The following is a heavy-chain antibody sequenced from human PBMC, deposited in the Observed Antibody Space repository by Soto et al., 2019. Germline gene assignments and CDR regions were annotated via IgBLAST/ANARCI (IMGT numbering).Heavy chain of an antibody. CDR3: AKEGAQGGYFDWFIFDP. CDR1: GYTFTSYA. CDR2: INAGNGNT. J-gene: IGHJ5*02. V-gene: IGHV1-3*01. Sequence: GASVKVSCKASGYTFTSYAMHWVRQAPGQRFEWMGWINAGNGNTKYSQKFQGRVTITRDTSASTAYMELNSLRAEDTAVYYCAKEGAQGGYFDWFIFDPWGQGTLVTVSS. D-gene: IGHD3-9*01.